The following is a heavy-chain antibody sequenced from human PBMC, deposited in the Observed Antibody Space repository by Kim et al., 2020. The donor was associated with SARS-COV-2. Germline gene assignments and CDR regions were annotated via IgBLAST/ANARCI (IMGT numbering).Heavy chain of an antibody. CDR2: ISSSGSTI. J-gene: IGHJ3*02. D-gene: IGHD2-15*01. Sequence: GGSLRLSCAASGFTFSSYEMNWVRQAPGKGLEWVSYISSSGSTIYYADSVKGRFTISRDNAKNSLYLQMNSLRAEDTAVYYCASGGRRNAFDIWGQGTMVTVSS. CDR1: GFTFSSYE. CDR3: ASGGRRNAFDI. V-gene: IGHV3-48*03.